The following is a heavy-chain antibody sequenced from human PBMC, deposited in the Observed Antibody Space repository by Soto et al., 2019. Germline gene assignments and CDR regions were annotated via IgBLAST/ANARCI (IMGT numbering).Heavy chain of an antibody. J-gene: IGHJ4*02. CDR2: IFHGGST. Sequence: LSLTCAVYGGSFSGYFWSWIRQPPGKGLEWIGEIFHGGSTNYSPSLKSRVTISVGTSKNQFSLELSSVTAADTAVYYCARPHYDSNTFYYFFDYWGQGTLVTVSS. D-gene: IGHD3-22*01. CDR1: GGSFSGYF. V-gene: IGHV4-34*12. CDR3: ARPHYDSNTFYYFFDY.